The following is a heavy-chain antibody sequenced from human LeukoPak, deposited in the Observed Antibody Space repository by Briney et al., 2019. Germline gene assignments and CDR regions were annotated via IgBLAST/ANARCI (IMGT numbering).Heavy chain of an antibody. J-gene: IGHJ4*02. CDR3: AKDHSSSWYDPYYYFDY. V-gene: IGHV3-23*01. D-gene: IGHD6-13*01. Sequence: GGTLRLSCVASGFTFSTYGMSWVRQAPGKGLEWVSAISGSGGSTYYADSVKGRFTISRDNSKNTLYLQMNSLRAEDTAVYYCAKDHSSSWYDPYYYFDYWGQGTLVTVSS. CDR1: GFTFSTYG. CDR2: ISGSGGST.